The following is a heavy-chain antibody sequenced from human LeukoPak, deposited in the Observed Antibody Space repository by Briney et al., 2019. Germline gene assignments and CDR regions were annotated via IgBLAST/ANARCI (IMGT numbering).Heavy chain of an antibody. CDR1: GYTFTSYG. J-gene: IGHJ4*02. Sequence: ASVKVSCKASGYTFTSYGISGVRQAPGQGLEWVGWISAYNGNTNYAQKLQGRVTMTTDTSTSTAYMELRILRSDDTAVYYCARDITMVVVAPDYWGQGTLVTVSS. V-gene: IGHV1-18*01. D-gene: IGHD3-22*01. CDR3: ARDITMVVVAPDY. CDR2: ISAYNGNT.